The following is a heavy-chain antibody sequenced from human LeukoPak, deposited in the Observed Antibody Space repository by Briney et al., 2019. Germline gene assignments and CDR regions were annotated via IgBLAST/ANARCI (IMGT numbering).Heavy chain of an antibody. J-gene: IGHJ3*02. V-gene: IGHV4-61*01. CDR3: ARDLTDASDI. D-gene: IGHD3-9*01. CDR2: IYYSGST. Sequence: SETLSLTCTVSGGSVSSGSYYWSWIRQPPGKGLEWIGYIYYSGSTNYNPSLKSRVTISVDTSKNQFSLKLSSVTAADTAVYYCARDLTDASDIWGQGAMVTVSS. CDR1: GGSVSSGSYY.